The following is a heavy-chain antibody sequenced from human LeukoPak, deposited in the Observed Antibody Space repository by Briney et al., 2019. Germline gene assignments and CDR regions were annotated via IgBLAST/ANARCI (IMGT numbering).Heavy chain of an antibody. J-gene: IGHJ6*02. V-gene: IGHV6-1*01. CDR1: GDSVSSNSAA. CDR2: TYYRSKWYN. CDR3: ARSGYSSSWYPQGDYYYYGMDV. D-gene: IGHD6-13*01. Sequence: SQTLSLTCAISGDSVSSNSAAWNWIRQSPSRGLEWLGRTYYRSKWYNDYAVSVKSRITINPDTSKNQFSLKLSSVTAADTAVYYCARSGYSSSWYPQGDYYYYGMDVWGQGTTVTVSS.